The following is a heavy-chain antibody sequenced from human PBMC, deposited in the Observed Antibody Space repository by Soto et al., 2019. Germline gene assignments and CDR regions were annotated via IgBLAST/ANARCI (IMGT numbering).Heavy chain of an antibody. J-gene: IGHJ4*02. Sequence: ASVKVSCKASGYTFSGFYMHWVRQAPGQGLEWMGWINPNSGGTKSAEKFQGRVTMTRDTSISTAYMELSRLTSDDTAVYYCASAPVTGTAGIDFWGQGTQATVSS. V-gene: IGHV1-2*02. CDR1: GYTFSGFY. CDR3: ASAPVTGTAGIDF. CDR2: INPNSGGT. D-gene: IGHD6-19*01.